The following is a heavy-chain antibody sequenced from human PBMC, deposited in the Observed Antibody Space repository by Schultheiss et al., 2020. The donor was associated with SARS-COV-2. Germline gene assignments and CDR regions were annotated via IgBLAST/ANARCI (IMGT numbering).Heavy chain of an antibody. Sequence: ASVKVSCKASGYTFTGYYMHWVRQAPGQGLEWMGRINPNSGGTNYAQKFQGRVTMTTDTSTSTAYMELRSLRSDDTAVYYCARDRGVYYYYGMDVWGQGTTVTVSS. CDR3: ARDRGVYYYYGMDV. CDR1: GYTFTGYY. J-gene: IGHJ6*02. D-gene: IGHD1-26*01. CDR2: INPNSGGT. V-gene: IGHV1-2*06.